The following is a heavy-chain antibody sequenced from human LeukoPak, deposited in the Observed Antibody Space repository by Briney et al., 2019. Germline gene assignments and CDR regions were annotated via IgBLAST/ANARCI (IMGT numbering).Heavy chain of an antibody. CDR1: GGSISSGGYY. J-gene: IGHJ4*02. Sequence: PSDTLSLTCTVSGGSISSGGYYWSCIREHPEKGLEFIGYIFYSGTTYYNPSLKSRVSISLDTSLNQFSLKVISVTAADTAVYYCARYGAPFDSWGQGTLVTVSS. CDR2: IFYSGTT. CDR3: ARYGAPFDS. V-gene: IGHV4-31*03. D-gene: IGHD4-17*01.